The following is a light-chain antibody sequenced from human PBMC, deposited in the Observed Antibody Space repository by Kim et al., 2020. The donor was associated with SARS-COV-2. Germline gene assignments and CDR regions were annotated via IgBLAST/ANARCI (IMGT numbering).Light chain of an antibody. J-gene: IGLJ2*01. CDR3: SSYAGSSTLV. Sequence: QSALTQPASVSGSPGQSITISCTGTSSDVGHYNLVSWFQQHPGKAPKLMIYEVNKRPSGVSTRFSGSKSGNTASLTISGLQAEDEADYYCSSYAGSSTLVFGGGTKVTVL. CDR2: EVN. CDR1: SSDVGHYNL. V-gene: IGLV2-23*02.